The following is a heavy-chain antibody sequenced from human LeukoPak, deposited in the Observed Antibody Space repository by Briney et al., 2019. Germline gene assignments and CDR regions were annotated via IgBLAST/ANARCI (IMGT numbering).Heavy chain of an antibody. V-gene: IGHV3-30*02. CDR1: GFTLSSYS. Sequence: GGSLRLSCAASGFTLSSYSMNWVRQAPGKGLEWVAFIRYDGSNKYYADSVKGRLTISRDNSKNTLYLQMNSLRAEDTAVYYCAKARYSYGSYFDYWGQGTLVTVSS. J-gene: IGHJ4*02. CDR2: IRYDGSNK. D-gene: IGHD5-18*01. CDR3: AKARYSYGSYFDY.